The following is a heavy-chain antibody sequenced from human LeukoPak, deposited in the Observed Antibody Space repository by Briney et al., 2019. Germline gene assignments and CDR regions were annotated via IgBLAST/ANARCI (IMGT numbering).Heavy chain of an antibody. CDR1: GFTFSTSA. CDR2: IRPSDDTT. J-gene: IGHJ4*02. CDR3: RFYISGSDY. V-gene: IGHV3-23*01. Sequence: GGSLRLSCEVFGFTFSTSAMSWVRQAPGKGLEWVSGIRPSDDTTYYVDFVKGRFTVSRDNSKNTLYLQMHSLRVEDTAVYYCRFYISGSDYWGQGTLVTVSS. D-gene: IGHD3-22*01.